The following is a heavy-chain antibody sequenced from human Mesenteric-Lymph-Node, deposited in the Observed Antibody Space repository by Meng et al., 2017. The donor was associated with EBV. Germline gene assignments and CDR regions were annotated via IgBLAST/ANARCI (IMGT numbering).Heavy chain of an antibody. CDR2: ISSSGSTI. Sequence: VGSGGGVVQHGGSLRLSCAAFGFNFSDHYMSWIRQAPGKGLEWVSYISSSGSTIYYADSVKGRFTISRDNAKNSLYLQMNSLRAEDTAVYYCESGGVSQWNLPHDYWGQGTLVTVSS. D-gene: IGHD1-26*01. V-gene: IGHV3-11*01. J-gene: IGHJ4*02. CDR3: ESGGVSQWNLPHDY. CDR1: GFNFSDHY.